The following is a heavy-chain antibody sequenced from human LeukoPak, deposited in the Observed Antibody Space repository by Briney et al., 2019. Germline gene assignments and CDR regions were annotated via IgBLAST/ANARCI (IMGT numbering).Heavy chain of an antibody. Sequence: SVKVSCKASGGTFSSYAISWVRQAPGQGLEWMGGIIPIFGTANYAQKFQGRVTITADESTSTAYMELSSLRSEDTAVYYCARCTTGKTFGSLREIKKSREIDYWGQGTLVTVSS. J-gene: IGHJ4*02. CDR3: ARCTTGKTFGSLREIKKSREIDY. V-gene: IGHV1-69*13. CDR1: GGTFSSYA. D-gene: IGHD1-1*01. CDR2: IIPIFGTA.